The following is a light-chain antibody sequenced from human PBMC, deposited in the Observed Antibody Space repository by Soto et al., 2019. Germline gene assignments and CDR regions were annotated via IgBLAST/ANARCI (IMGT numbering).Light chain of an antibody. J-gene: IGKJ5*01. V-gene: IGKV1-9*01. Sequence: DVQLTPCGLLMSPSASKRVTIICRASQGISSYLAWYQQKPGKAPKLLIYAASTLQSGVPSRFSGSGSGTEFTLTISSLQPEDFATYYCQQFYSAPITFGQGTRLEI. CDR3: QQFYSAPIT. CDR1: QGISSY. CDR2: AAS.